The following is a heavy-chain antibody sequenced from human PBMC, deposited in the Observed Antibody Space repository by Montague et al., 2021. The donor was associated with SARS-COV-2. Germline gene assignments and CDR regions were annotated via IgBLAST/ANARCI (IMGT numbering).Heavy chain of an antibody. CDR3: ARYTRQIRLIGFNYGMDV. Sequence: SETLSLTCTVSGGSISDCYWGWIRQPPAKGLEWIGYIYYSGSTNYNPSLKSRVTISVDTSKNQFSPKLSSVTAADTAVYYCARYTRQIRLIGFNYGMDVWGQGTTVTVSS. CDR1: GGSISDCY. J-gene: IGHJ6*02. V-gene: IGHV4-59*01. D-gene: IGHD4-17*01. CDR2: IYYSGST.